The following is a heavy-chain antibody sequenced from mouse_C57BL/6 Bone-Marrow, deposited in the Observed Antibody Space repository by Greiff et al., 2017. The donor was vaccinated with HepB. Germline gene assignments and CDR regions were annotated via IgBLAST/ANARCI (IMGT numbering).Heavy chain of an antibody. CDR3: ARGDSSGPYWWFDV. CDR1: GYTFTDYN. V-gene: IGHV1-18*01. J-gene: IGHJ1*03. Sequence: VQLKQSGPELVKPGASVKIPCKASGYTFTDYNMDWVKQSHGKSLEWIGDINPNNGGTIYNQKFKGKATLTVDKSSSTAYMELRSLTSEDTAVYYCARGDSSGPYWWFDVWGTGTTVTVSS. D-gene: IGHD3-2*02. CDR2: INPNNGGT.